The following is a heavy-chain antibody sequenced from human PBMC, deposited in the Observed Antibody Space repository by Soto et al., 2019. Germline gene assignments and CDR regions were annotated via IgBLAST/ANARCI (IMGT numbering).Heavy chain of an antibody. CDR3: AMVDVYVTPSPQDV. CDR1: GGTFSSYA. V-gene: IGHV1-18*01. Sequence: ASVKVSCKASGGTFSSYAIGWARQAPGQGLEWMGWINTYNGNTNYAQNVQGRVTLTTDTSTSTAYMELRSLRSNDTAIYYCAMVDVYVTPSPQDVWGQGTTVTVSS. J-gene: IGHJ6*02. D-gene: IGHD3-16*01. CDR2: INTYNGNT.